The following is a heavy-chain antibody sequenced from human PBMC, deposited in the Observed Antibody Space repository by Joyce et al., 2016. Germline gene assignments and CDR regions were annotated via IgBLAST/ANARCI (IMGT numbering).Heavy chain of an antibody. Sequence: QVQLVESGGGVVQPGRSLRLSCAASGLTLRNYGVHWVRQGPGKGLEWVAVISYDGIYKYDADSVKGRFTISRDNSKNTVFLEMNSLRAEDMAVYYCAKILTATYSSGWFLDYWGQGTLVTVSS. CDR3: AKILTATYSSGWFLDY. CDR1: GLTLRNYG. J-gene: IGHJ4*02. V-gene: IGHV3-30*18. D-gene: IGHD6-25*01. CDR2: ISYDGIYK.